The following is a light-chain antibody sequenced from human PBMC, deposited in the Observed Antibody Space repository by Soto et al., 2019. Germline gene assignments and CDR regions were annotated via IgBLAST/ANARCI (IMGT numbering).Light chain of an antibody. V-gene: IGLV2-8*01. CDR2: EVD. Sequence: QSALTQPPSASGSLGQSVTISCTGTSSDIGGYDYVSWYQQHPGKAPKLMIYEVDKRPSGVPDRFSGSKSGNTASLTVTGLQADDEADYYCSSYAGRRYFVLFGGGTKLTVL. CDR1: SSDIGGYDY. CDR3: SSYAGRRYFVL. J-gene: IGLJ2*01.